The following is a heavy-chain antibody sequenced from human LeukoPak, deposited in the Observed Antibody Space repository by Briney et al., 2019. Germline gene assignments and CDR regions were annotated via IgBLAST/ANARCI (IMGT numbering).Heavy chain of an antibody. V-gene: IGHV5-51*01. J-gene: IGHJ6*02. CDR2: IYPGDSDT. CDR3: ARIGAVNDYYYYYGMDV. D-gene: IGHD2/OR15-2a*01. CDR1: GSRFTSYW. Sequence: GASLKISCKDSGSRFTSYWIGWVRPMPGKGLEWMGIIYPGDSDTRYSPSFQGQVTISADKSISTAYLQWSSLKASDTAMYYCARIGAVNDYYYYYGMDVWGQGTTVTVSS.